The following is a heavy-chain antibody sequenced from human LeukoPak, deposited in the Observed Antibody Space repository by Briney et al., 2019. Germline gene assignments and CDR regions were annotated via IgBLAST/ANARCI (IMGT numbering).Heavy chain of an antibody. Sequence: GSLRLSCAASGFTVSSNYMSWVRQAPGKGLEWIGSIYYSGSTYYNPSLKSRVTISVDTSKNQFSLKLSSVTAADTAVYYCARHREEQQLGYFDYWGQGTLVTVSS. D-gene: IGHD6-13*01. CDR2: IYYSGST. CDR1: GFTVSSNY. V-gene: IGHV4-39*01. J-gene: IGHJ4*02. CDR3: ARHREEQQLGYFDY.